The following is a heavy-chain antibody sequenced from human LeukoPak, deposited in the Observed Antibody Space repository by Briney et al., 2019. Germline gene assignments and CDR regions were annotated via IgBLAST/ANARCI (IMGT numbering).Heavy chain of an antibody. V-gene: IGHV3-23*01. Sequence: GGALRLSCAASGFTFSSYAMSWVREAAARGVEGVSSLRGNGDTFYADSVKGRFTLSRDESRNTVYLQLNNLTVDDTAVYYCPKASWVSNADAVLWGQGTVVTVSS. J-gene: IGHJ4*02. CDR2: LRGNGDT. CDR1: GFTFSSYA. CDR3: PKASWVSNADAVL. D-gene: IGHD1-1*01.